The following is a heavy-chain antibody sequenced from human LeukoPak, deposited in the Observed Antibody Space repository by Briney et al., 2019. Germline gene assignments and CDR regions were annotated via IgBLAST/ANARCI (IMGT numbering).Heavy chain of an antibody. CDR2: ISYDGSNK. CDR1: GFTFGSYA. Sequence: GGSLRLSCAASGFTFGSYAMHWVRQAPGKGLEWVAVISYDGSNKYYADSVKGRFTISRDNSKNTLYLQMNSLRADDTAVYYCSRAMTTIPTSGLDVWGQGTTVTVSS. V-gene: IGHV3-30-3*01. CDR3: SRAMTTIPTSGLDV. D-gene: IGHD4-11*01. J-gene: IGHJ6*02.